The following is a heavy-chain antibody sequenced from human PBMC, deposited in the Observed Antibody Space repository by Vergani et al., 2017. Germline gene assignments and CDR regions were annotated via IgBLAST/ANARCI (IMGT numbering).Heavy chain of an antibody. V-gene: IGHV3-30*18. D-gene: IGHD1-14*01. CDR2: ISYDGSNK. Sequence: QVQLVESGGGVVQPGRSLRLSCAASGFTFSSYGMHWVRQAPGKGLEWVAVISYDGSNKYYADSVKGRFTISRDNSKYTLYLQMNSLRAEDTAVYYCAKLGTDAFDIWGQGTMVTVSS. CDR3: AKLGTDAFDI. J-gene: IGHJ3*02. CDR1: GFTFSSYG.